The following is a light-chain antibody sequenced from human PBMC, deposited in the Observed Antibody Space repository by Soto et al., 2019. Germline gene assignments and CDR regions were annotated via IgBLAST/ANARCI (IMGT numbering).Light chain of an antibody. CDR3: QQRSSWPLT. V-gene: IGKV1-5*03. Sequence: DIQMTQSPSTLSGSVGDRVTITCRASQTISSWLAWYQQKPGKAPKLLIYKASTLKSGVPSRFSGSGSGTEFTLTISSLEPEDFAIYYCQQRSSWPLTFGQGTRLEIK. CDR1: QTISSW. J-gene: IGKJ5*01. CDR2: KAS.